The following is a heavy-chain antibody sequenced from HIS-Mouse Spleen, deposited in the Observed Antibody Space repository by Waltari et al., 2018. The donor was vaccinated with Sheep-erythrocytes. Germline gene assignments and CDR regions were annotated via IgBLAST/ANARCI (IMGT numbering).Heavy chain of an antibody. J-gene: IGHJ4*02. CDR2: IYGGGST. Sequence: EVQLVESGGGLVQPGGSLRLSCAASGFTVSSNYMSWVRQAPGKGLGVVSGIYGGGSTYYADPVKGRFTISRDNSKNTLYRQINSLRSEDTAVYYCASRVDGYNSLDYWGQGTLVTVSS. V-gene: IGHV3-66*01. CDR1: GFTVSSNY. CDR3: ASRVDGYNSLDY. D-gene: IGHD5-12*01.